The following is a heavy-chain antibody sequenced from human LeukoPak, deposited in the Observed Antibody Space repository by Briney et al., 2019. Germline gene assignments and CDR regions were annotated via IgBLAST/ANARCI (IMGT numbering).Heavy chain of an antibody. D-gene: IGHD6-13*01. V-gene: IGHV3-23*01. CDR2: ISDSGDGT. J-gene: IGHJ4*02. CDR1: GFTFRTYA. Sequence: GGSLRLSCAASGFTFRTYAMSWVRQAPGKGLEWVSGISDSGDGTYYAESVKGRFTISRDNSKNTVFLQMNSLRADDMAKYYCVKDKAPGSWHTPSDFWGQGTLVTVSS. CDR3: VKDKAPGSWHTPSDF.